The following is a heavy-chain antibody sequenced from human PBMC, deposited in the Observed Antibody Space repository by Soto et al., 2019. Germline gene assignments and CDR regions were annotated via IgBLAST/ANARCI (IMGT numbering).Heavy chain of an antibody. V-gene: IGHV1-18*01. CDR2: ISAYNGNT. CDR3: AREESSTRCYTGCSSSADDSFDI. CDR1: GYTFTSYG. Sequence: QVQLVQSGAEVKKPGASVKVSCKASGYTFTSYGISWVRQAPGQGLEWMGWISAYNGNTNYAQKLQGRVTMTTDTSTSTAYMELRSLRSDDTAVYYFAREESSTRCYTGCSSSADDSFDIWGQGTMVTVSS. D-gene: IGHD2-2*02. J-gene: IGHJ3*02.